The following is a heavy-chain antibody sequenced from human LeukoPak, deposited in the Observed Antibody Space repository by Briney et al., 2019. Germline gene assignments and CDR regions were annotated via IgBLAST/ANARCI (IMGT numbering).Heavy chain of an antibody. Sequence: PGGSLRLSCAASGFPFSSYEMNWVGQAPGKGLEWVSYISSSGSTIYYADSVKGRFTISRDNPKNSLYLQMNSLRAEDTAVYYCAGGYSGYDYGVFDYWGQGTLVTVSS. D-gene: IGHD5-12*01. V-gene: IGHV3-48*03. CDR1: GFPFSSYE. CDR3: AGGYSGYDYGVFDY. J-gene: IGHJ4*02. CDR2: ISSSGSTI.